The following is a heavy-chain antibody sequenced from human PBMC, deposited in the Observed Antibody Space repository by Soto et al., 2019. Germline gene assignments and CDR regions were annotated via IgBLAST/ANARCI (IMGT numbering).Heavy chain of an antibody. V-gene: IGHV1-69*13. Sequence: ASVKVSCKASGGTFSSYAISWVRQAPGQGLEWMGGIIPIFGTANYAQKFQGRVTITADESTSTAYMELSSLRSEDTAVYYCARVLVGATTHYYYGMDVWGQGTTVTVYS. D-gene: IGHD1-26*01. CDR3: ARVLVGATTHYYYGMDV. J-gene: IGHJ6*02. CDR2: IIPIFGTA. CDR1: GGTFSSYA.